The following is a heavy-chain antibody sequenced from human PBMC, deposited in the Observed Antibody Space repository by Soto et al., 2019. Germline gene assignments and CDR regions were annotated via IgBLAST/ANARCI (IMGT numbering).Heavy chain of an antibody. D-gene: IGHD3-9*01. V-gene: IGHV3-15*01. J-gene: IGHJ4*02. CDR3: TTGIYYDILTGYHNVAY. CDR2: IKSKTDGGTA. Sequence: GGSLRLSCVASGFNLSHPLMTWVRQSAGKGLEWVGRIKSKTDGGTADYAAPVKGRATISRDDSKSTVYLQMNSLKTEDTAVYYCTTGIYYDILTGYHNVAYWGQGALVTVSS. CDR1: GFNLSHPL.